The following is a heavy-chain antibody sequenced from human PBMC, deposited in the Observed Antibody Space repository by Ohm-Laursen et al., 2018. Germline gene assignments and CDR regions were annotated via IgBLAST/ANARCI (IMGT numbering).Heavy chain of an antibody. D-gene: IGHD5-12*01. V-gene: IGHV4-59*08. CDR3: ARHRYGGYEIDY. CDR2: IYYSGST. J-gene: IGHJ4*02. CDR1: GGSISGHY. Sequence: TLSLTCTVSGGSISGHYWSWIRQPPGKGLEWVGHIYYSGSTVYSPSLESRVTISIDAPKNQFTLQLSSVTATDTAVYYCARHRYGGYEIDYWGQGTLVIVSS.